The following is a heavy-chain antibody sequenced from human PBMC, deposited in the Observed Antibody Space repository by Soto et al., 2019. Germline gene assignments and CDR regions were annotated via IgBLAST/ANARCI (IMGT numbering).Heavy chain of an antibody. Sequence: EVLLLESGGGLGQPGGSLRLSCAASGFTFSTYVMTWVRQAPGKGLEWVSGISASGSNTYYADSVMGRFTISGDNSKTTLHLQMDSLGVDDTAVYYCAKSPATGIPARRFDHWGPGTLVTVSS. CDR1: GFTFSTYV. CDR2: ISASGSNT. J-gene: IGHJ4*02. D-gene: IGHD6-6*01. CDR3: AKSPATGIPARRFDH. V-gene: IGHV3-23*01.